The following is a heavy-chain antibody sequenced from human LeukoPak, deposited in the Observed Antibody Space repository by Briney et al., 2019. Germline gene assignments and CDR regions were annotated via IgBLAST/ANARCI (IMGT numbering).Heavy chain of an antibody. V-gene: IGHV3-20*04. CDR2: INWDGGST. CDR1: GFTLYDYG. CDR3: AREGICSSTSCYIDYYYYYMDV. D-gene: IGHD2-2*02. Sequence: AGGSLRLSCAASGFTLYDYGMSWVRQAPGKRLEWVSGINWDGGSTGYADSVKGRFTISRDNSKNSLYLQMNSLRAEYTALYYCAREGICSSTSCYIDYYYYYMDVWGKGATGTVSS. J-gene: IGHJ6*03.